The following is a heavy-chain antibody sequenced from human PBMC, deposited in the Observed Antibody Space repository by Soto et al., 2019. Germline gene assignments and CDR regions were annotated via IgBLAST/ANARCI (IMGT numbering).Heavy chain of an antibody. D-gene: IGHD7-27*01. V-gene: IGHV4-59*12. CDR2: IHYSGST. J-gene: IGHJ6*02. CDR3: ARAHISGESDYYYYYGMDV. Sequence: PSETLSLTCTVSGGSISSYYWSWIRQPPGKGLEWIAYIHYSGSTYYNPSLKSRVTISVDTSKNQFSLKLSSVTAADTAVYYCARAHISGESDYYYYYGMDVWGQGTTVTVSS. CDR1: GGSISSYY.